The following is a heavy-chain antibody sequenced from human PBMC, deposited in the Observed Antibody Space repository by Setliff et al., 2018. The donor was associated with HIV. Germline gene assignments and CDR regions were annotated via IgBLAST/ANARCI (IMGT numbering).Heavy chain of an antibody. CDR2: IYYSGST. J-gene: IGHJ4*02. D-gene: IGHD3-22*01. V-gene: IGHV4-59*01. CDR3: ARAPGSMIVVAHFDY. CDR1: GGSISSYY. Sequence: SETLSLTCTVSGGSISSYYWSWIRQPPGKGLEWIGYIYYSGSTNYNPSLKSRVTISVDTSKNQFSLTLSSVTAADTAVYYGARAPGSMIVVAHFDYWGQGTLVTVSS.